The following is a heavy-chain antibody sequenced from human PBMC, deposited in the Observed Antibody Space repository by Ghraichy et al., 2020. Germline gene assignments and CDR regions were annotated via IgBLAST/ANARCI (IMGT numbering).Heavy chain of an antibody. J-gene: IGHJ5*02. CDR2: IIPIFGTA. Sequence: SVKVSCKASGGTFSSYAISWVRQAPGQGLEWMGGIIPIFGTANYAQKFQGRVTITADESTSTAYMELSSLRSEDTAVYYCARGEGSRYGDYRNWFDPWGQGTLVTVSS. V-gene: IGHV1-69*13. CDR1: GGTFSSYA. D-gene: IGHD4-17*01. CDR3: ARGEGSRYGDYRNWFDP.